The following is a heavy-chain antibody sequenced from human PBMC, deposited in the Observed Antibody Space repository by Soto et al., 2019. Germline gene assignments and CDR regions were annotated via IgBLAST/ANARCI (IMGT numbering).Heavy chain of an antibody. Sequence: QVQLVESGGGVVQPGRSLRLSCAASGFTFSSYGMHWVRQAPGKGLEWVAVIWYDGSNKYYADSVKGRFTISRDNSKNTLYLQMNSLRAEYTAVYCCARGWYGSSSGWYFDLWGRGTLVTVSS. CDR1: GFTFSSYG. D-gene: IGHD6-6*01. CDR2: IWYDGSNK. CDR3: ARGWYGSSSGWYFDL. J-gene: IGHJ2*01. V-gene: IGHV3-33*01.